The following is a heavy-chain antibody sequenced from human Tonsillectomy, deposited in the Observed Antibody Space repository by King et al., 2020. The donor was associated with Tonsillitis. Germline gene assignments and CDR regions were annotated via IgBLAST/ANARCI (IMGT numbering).Heavy chain of an antibody. CDR3: ARDRGVFGVVTPNEY. Sequence: VQLVQSGAEVKKPGSSVKVSCKASGGTFSNHAISWVRQAPGQGLEWMGGIIPLFGTANYAQKFQGRVTITADKSTNTAYMELSSLRSEDTAMYYCARDRGVFGVVTPNEYWGPGTLVTVSS. D-gene: IGHD3-3*01. J-gene: IGHJ4*02. CDR1: GGTFSNHA. CDR2: IIPLFGTA. V-gene: IGHV1-69*14.